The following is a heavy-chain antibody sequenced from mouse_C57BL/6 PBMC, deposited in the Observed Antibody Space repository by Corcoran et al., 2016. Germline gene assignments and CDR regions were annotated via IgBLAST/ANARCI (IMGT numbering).Heavy chain of an antibody. Sequence: DVQLQESGPGLVKPSQSLSLTCSVTGYSITSGYYWNWIRQFPGNKLEWMGYISYDGSNNYNPSLKNRISITRETSKNQFFLKLNSVTTEDTATYYCARDLAYWGQGTLVTVSA. CDR1: GYSITSGYY. V-gene: IGHV3-6*01. J-gene: IGHJ3*01. CDR2: ISYDGSN. CDR3: ARDLAY.